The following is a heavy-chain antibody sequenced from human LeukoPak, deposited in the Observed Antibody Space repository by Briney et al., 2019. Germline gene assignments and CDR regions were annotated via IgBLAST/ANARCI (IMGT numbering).Heavy chain of an antibody. Sequence: GGSLRLSCAASGFTFSSYWMSWVRQAPRKGLEWVANIKQDGSEKYYVDSVKGRFTISRDNARNSLSLQMDSLRVGDTAMYYCARLSGESTIYDYWGQGTLVTVSS. J-gene: IGHJ4*02. CDR2: IKQDGSEK. V-gene: IGHV3-7*01. CDR1: GFTFSSYW. CDR3: ARLSGESTIYDY. D-gene: IGHD5/OR15-5a*01.